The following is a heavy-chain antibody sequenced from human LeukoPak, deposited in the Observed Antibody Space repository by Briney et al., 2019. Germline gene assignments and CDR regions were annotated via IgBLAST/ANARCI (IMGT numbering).Heavy chain of an antibody. Sequence: SSETPSLTCTVSGGSISSYYWSWIRQPPGKGLEWIGYIYYSGSTNYNPSLKSRVTISVDTSKNQSSLKLSSVTAADTAVYYCERDLWLDYWGQGTLVTVSS. J-gene: IGHJ4*02. CDR2: IYYSGST. CDR1: GGSISSYY. V-gene: IGHV4-59*01. D-gene: IGHD5-12*01. CDR3: ERDLWLDY.